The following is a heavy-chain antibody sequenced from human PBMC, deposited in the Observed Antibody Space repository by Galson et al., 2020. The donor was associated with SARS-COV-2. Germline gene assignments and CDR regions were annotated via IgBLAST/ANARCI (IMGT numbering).Heavy chain of an antibody. CDR2: IYYNGGT. J-gene: IGHJ5*02. D-gene: IGHD3-16*02. CDR3: ARDAVGVIPNGPWFDP. Sequence: SETLSLTCTVSGGSFSSYYWSWIRQPPGKGLEWIGYIYYNGGTNYNPSLKSRVTMSVDMSKNQIFLKLSSVTAADTAVYYCARDAVGVIPNGPWFDPWGQGTLVTVSS. V-gene: IGHV4-59*12. CDR1: GGSFSSYY.